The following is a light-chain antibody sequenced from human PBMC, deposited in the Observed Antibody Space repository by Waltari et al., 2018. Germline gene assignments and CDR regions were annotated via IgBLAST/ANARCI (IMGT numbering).Light chain of an antibody. J-gene: IGLJ2*01. CDR1: SGHSSYA. CDR3: QTWGTGILV. Sequence: QLVLTQSPSASAPLGASVNLTCTLSSGHSSYAIAWHQQQPGKGTRYLKKVNSYGSHGKADGIPDRFSCSSSGAERYLSISSLQSEDEAYYYCQTWGTGILVFAGGTKLTVL. V-gene: IGLV4-69*01. CDR2: VNSYGSH.